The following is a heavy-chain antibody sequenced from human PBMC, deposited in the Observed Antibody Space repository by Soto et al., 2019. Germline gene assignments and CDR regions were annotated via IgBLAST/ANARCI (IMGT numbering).Heavy chain of an antibody. CDR1: GFTLSSYW. CDR2: ISIDGSRT. V-gene: IGHV3-74*01. CDR3: AKDGQSGFWSGYYLDV. J-gene: IGHJ6*02. D-gene: IGHD3-3*01. Sequence: SGGSLRLSCAASGFTLSSYWMHWVRQAPGKGLVWVSRISIDGSRTNYADSVKGRFTISRDNAKNTLYLQMNGLRAEDTAVYYCAKDGQSGFWSGYYLDVWGQGTTVTVSS.